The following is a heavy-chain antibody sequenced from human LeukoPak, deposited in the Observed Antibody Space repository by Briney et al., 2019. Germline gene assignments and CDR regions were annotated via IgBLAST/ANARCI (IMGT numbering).Heavy chain of an antibody. J-gene: IGHJ5*02. CDR2: IYYSGST. Sequence: SETLSLTCTVYGVSISSSSYWWGRLREPPGKGLEWIGRIYYSGSTYYNPSLKSRVTISVDTSKNQFSLKLSSVTAADTAVYYCARDREWEQWLANWFDPWGQGTLVTVSS. CDR3: ARDREWEQWLANWFDP. CDR1: GVSISSSSYW. D-gene: IGHD6-19*01. V-gene: IGHV4-39*07.